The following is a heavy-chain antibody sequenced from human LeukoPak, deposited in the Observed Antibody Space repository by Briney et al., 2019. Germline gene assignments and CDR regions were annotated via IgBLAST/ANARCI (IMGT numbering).Heavy chain of an antibody. CDR1: EFTFSSYS. V-gene: IGHV3-48*01. CDR3: AREVSCFDY. J-gene: IGHJ4*02. CDR2: ITNSGNSK. Sequence: QPGGSLRLSCAASEFTFSSYSMNWVRQAPGKGLEWVSYITNSGNSKSYADSVKGRFTISRDNTKNSLYLQMNGLRAEDTAVYYCAREVSCFDYWGQGTLVTVSS.